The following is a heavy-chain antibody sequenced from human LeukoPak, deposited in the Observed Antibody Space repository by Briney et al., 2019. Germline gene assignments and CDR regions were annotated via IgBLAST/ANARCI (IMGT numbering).Heavy chain of an antibody. CDR3: ARDRRGYGGNFDY. CDR1: GFTVSSND. Sequence: GGSLRLSRVASGFTVSSNDMSWVRQSPGKGLEWVSVIYSGGTTSYADSAKGRFTISRDNSKNTLYLQMNSLRAEDTAVCYCARDRRGYGGNFDYWGQGTLVTVSS. V-gene: IGHV3-66*01. CDR2: IYSGGTT. J-gene: IGHJ4*02. D-gene: IGHD4-23*01.